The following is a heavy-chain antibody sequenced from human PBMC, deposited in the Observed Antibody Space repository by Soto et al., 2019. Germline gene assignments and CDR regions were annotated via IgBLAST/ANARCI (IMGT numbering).Heavy chain of an antibody. V-gene: IGHV3-23*01. CDR3: AKDRSLYSSGWHNWFDP. D-gene: IGHD6-19*01. J-gene: IGHJ5*02. CDR1: GFSFTNYA. Sequence: EVQLLESGGGLVQPGGSLRLSCTASGFSFTNYAMSWVRQAPGKGLEWVSTISGSGGDTFYTDSVKGRITISRDNSKNMLYLQVDGLSVEDTAVYFCAKDRSLYSSGWHNWFDPWGPGTLVHVSS. CDR2: ISGSGGDT.